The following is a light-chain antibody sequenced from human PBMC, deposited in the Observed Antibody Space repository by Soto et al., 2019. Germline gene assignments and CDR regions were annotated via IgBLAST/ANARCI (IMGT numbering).Light chain of an antibody. V-gene: IGKV1-5*03. J-gene: IGKJ1*01. CDR3: QQYYSYPWT. CDR1: QSISSW. CDR2: KAS. Sequence: XIQMTQSPSTLSASVGDRVTITCRASQSISSWLAWYQQKPGKAPKLLIYKASSLESGVPSRFSGSGSGTEFTLTISSLQPDDFATYYCQQYYSYPWTFGQGTKVEIK.